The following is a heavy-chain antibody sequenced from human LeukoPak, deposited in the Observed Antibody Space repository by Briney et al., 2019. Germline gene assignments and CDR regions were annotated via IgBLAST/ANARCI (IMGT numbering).Heavy chain of an antibody. CDR2: IGGDSGGI. CDR1: GFSFSDCA. J-gene: IGHJ4*02. D-gene: IGHD4-11*01. CDR3: AKYAPPTTTMTRFFDY. V-gene: IGHV3-23*01. Sequence: GGSLRLSCAASGFSFSDCAMTWVRQAPGKGLEWVSVIGGDSGGIQYADSVKGRFSISRDNSKNTLYLQMNSLGVEDTAVYYCAKYAPPTTTMTRFFDYWGQGALVTVSS.